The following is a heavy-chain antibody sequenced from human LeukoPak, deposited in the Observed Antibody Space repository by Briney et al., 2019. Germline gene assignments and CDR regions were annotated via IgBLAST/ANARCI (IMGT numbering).Heavy chain of an antibody. Sequence: SETLSLTCAVYGGSFSGYYWSWIRQPPGKGLEWIGEINHSGSTNYNPSLKSRVTISVDTSKNQFSLKLSSVTAADTAVYYCASSRYQYSGYDFNYFDYWGQGTLVTVSS. D-gene: IGHD5-12*01. CDR1: GGSFSGYY. V-gene: IGHV4-34*01. CDR3: ASSRYQYSGYDFNYFDY. CDR2: INHSGST. J-gene: IGHJ4*02.